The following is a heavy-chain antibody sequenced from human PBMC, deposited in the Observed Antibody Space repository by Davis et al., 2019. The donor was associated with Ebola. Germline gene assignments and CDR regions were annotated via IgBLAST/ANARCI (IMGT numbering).Heavy chain of an antibody. D-gene: IGHD6-19*01. CDR1: GFTFGSYA. J-gene: IGHJ6*04. Sequence: GGSLRLSCAASGFTFGSYAMTWARQVPGKGLEWVSAVTSSGGSTYYASSVKGRFTISRDNSKNTLFLQLNSLGVEDTAVYYCAKGGSGWPPDYSYGLGVWGKGTTVTVSS. CDR2: VTSSGGST. V-gene: IGHV3-23*01. CDR3: AKGGSGWPPDYSYGLGV.